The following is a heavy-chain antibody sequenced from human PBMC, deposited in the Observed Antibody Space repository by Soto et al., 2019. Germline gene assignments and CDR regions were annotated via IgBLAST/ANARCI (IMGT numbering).Heavy chain of an antibody. CDR2: INAGNGNT. CDR1: GYTFTSYA. Sequence: GASVKVSCKASGYTFTSYAMHWVRQAPGQRLEWMGWINAGNGNTKYSQKFQGRVTITRDTSASTAYMELSSLRSEDTAVYYCARVSEQLVKKSGNYYYGMDVWGQGTTVTVSS. V-gene: IGHV1-3*01. J-gene: IGHJ6*02. CDR3: ARVSEQLVKKSGNYYYGMDV. D-gene: IGHD6-13*01.